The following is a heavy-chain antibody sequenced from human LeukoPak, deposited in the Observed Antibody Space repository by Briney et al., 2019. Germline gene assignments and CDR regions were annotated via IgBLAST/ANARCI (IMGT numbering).Heavy chain of an antibody. V-gene: IGHV1-2*04. Sequence: GASVKVSCKASGYTFTGYYMHWVRQAPGQGLEWMGWINPNSGGTSYAQKFQGWVTMTRDTSISTAYMELSSLRSDDTAVYYCAREGDSSPLDYWGQGTLVTVSS. J-gene: IGHJ4*02. CDR2: INPNSGGT. D-gene: IGHD3-16*01. CDR1: GYTFTGYY. CDR3: AREGDSSPLDY.